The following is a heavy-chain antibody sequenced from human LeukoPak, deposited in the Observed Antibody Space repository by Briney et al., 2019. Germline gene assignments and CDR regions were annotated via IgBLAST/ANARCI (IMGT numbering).Heavy chain of an antibody. CDR2: IYSGGST. Sequence: GGSLRLSCAASGFTVSSNYMSWVRQAPGKGLEWVSVIYSGGSTYYADSVKGRFTISRDNSKNTLYLQMNSLRAEDTAVYYCAKDPKHFWSGEDVWGQGTTVTVSS. CDR3: AKDPKHFWSGEDV. CDR1: GFTVSSNY. V-gene: IGHV3-53*01. J-gene: IGHJ6*02. D-gene: IGHD3-3*02.